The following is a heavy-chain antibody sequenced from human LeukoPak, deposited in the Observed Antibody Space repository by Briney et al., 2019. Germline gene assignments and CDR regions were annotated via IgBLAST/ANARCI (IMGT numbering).Heavy chain of an antibody. CDR1: GGSISSYY. J-gene: IGHJ6*03. CDR3: ARGTSTYYDFWSGSGTYYMDV. CDR2: IYYSGST. D-gene: IGHD3-3*01. Sequence: SETLSLTCTVSGGSISSYYWSWIRQPPGKGLEWIGYIYYSGSTNYNPSLKSRVTISVDTSKNQFSLKLSSVTAADTAVYYCARGTSTYYDFWSGSGTYYMDVWGKGTTVTVSS. V-gene: IGHV4-59*01.